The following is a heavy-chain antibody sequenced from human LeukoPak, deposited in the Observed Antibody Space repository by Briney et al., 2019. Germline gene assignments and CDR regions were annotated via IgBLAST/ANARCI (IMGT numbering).Heavy chain of an antibody. CDR3: SRDWNRYAY. CDR2: TYYRGTT. V-gene: IGHV4-39*07. D-gene: IGHD1-1*01. J-gene: IGHJ4*02. CDR1: GASISSTSYY. Sequence: SDTLSLTCTVSGASISSTSYYWGWIRQPPGKGLEWIGSTYYRGTTYYNPSLKSRVTISVDTSKNQFSLQLSSVTAADTAVYYCSRDWNRYAYWGQGTLVTVSS.